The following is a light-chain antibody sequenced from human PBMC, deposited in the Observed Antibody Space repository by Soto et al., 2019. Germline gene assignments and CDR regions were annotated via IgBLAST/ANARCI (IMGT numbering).Light chain of an antibody. Sequence: DIQMTQSPSSVSASVGDRITIXXRASQDISSWVAWYQQKPGKAPKXLISDASSLETGVPSRFSGSGSGTEFTLTINSLQPDDFATYYCQQYKSYWTFGQGTKVDIK. V-gene: IGKV1-5*01. CDR1: QDISSW. CDR3: QQYKSYWT. CDR2: DAS. J-gene: IGKJ1*01.